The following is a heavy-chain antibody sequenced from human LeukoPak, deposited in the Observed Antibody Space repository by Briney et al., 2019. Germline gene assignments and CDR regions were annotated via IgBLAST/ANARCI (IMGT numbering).Heavy chain of an antibody. D-gene: IGHD2-15*01. J-gene: IGHJ4*02. V-gene: IGHV3-43*02. CDR3: ASGYCCGGSCYPGSLSLDY. Sequence: GGSLRLSCAASGFTFDDYAMHWVRQAPGKGLEWVSLISGDGGSTYYADSVKGRFTISRDNSKNSLYLQMNSLRTEDTALYYCASGYCCGGSCYPGSLSLDYWGQGTLVTVSS. CDR1: GFTFDDYA. CDR2: ISGDGGST.